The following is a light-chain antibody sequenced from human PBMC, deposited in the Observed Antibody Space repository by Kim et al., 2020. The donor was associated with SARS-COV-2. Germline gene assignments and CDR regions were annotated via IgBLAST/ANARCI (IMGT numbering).Light chain of an antibody. CDR1: QSVSSN. Sequence: VCPGERATLSCRASQSVSSNLAWYQQKPGQAPRLLIYGASTRATGIPARFSGSGSGTEFTLTISSLQSEDFAVYYCQQYNNWPPRTFGQGTKLEIK. CDR3: QQYNNWPPRT. J-gene: IGKJ2*01. CDR2: GAS. V-gene: IGKV3-15*01.